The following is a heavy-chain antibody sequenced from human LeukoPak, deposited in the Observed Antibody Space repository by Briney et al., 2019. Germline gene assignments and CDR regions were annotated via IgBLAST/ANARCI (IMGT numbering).Heavy chain of an antibody. CDR2: INPNNGDT. J-gene: IGHJ4*02. Sequence: ASVKVSCKASGYIFTGYYMHWVRQAPGQGLEWMGRINPNNGDTNYAQKFQGRVTMTRDTSISTAYMVLSRLRSDDTAVYYCACELSNRENFDYWGQGTLVTVSS. D-gene: IGHD1-26*01. CDR3: ACELSNRENFDY. V-gene: IGHV1-2*02. CDR1: GYIFTGYY.